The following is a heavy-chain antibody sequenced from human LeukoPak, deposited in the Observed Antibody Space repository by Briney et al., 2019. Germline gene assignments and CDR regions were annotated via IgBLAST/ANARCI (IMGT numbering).Heavy chain of an antibody. J-gene: IGHJ4*02. CDR2: IKQDGSEK. D-gene: IGHD2-15*01. CDR1: GFTFTTYW. CDR3: AKDWYCSGGSCYGGEDY. V-gene: IGHV3-7*03. Sequence: QSGGSLRLSCVGSGFTFTTYWMSWVRQAPGKGLEWVANIKQDGSEKYYVDSVKGRFTISRDNSKNTLYLQMNSLRAEDTAVYYCAKDWYCSGGSCYGGEDYWGQGTLVTVSS.